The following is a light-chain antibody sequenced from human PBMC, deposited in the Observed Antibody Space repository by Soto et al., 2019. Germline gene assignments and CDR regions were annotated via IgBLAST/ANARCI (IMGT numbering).Light chain of an antibody. V-gene: IGKV1-5*01. Sequence: DIQMTQSPSTLSASVGDRVTITCRASQSISSWLAWYQQKPGKAPKLLIYDASSLESGVPSRFSGSGSGTEFTLTISSLQPDDFATYYCQQYNSHLCTFGQGTKLEIK. CDR2: DAS. CDR1: QSISSW. CDR3: QQYNSHLCT. J-gene: IGKJ2*02.